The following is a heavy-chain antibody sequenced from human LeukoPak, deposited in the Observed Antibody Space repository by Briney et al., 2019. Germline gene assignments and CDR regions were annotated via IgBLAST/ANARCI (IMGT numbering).Heavy chain of an antibody. CDR1: GGSITSRSYY. J-gene: IGHJ4*02. CDR2: VYYTGNT. CDR3: ARDPLTYDDFWTGYSAYFDY. Sequence: SETLSLTCTVSGGSITSRSYYWGWIRQPPGKALEWIGSVYYTGNTYYNPSLKSRVTISVDTSKNQFSLNLTSVTAADTAVYYCARDPLTYDDFWTGYSAYFDYWGQGTLVTVSS. V-gene: IGHV4-39*07. D-gene: IGHD3-3*01.